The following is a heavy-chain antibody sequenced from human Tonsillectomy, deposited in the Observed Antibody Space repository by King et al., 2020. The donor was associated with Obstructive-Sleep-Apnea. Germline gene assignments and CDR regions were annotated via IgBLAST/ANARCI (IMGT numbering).Heavy chain of an antibody. J-gene: IGHJ5*02. CDR3: ARESSGSYFAWFDP. V-gene: IGHV3-30*04. Sequence: QVQLVESGGGVVQPGRSLRLSCAASGFTFSSYALHWVRQAPAKWLEWVAGISYDGSKKYYADSVKGRFTISRDNSNNTRYLQMNSLRAEDTAVYYCARESSGSYFAWFDPWGQGTLVTVSS. CDR1: GFTFSSYA. CDR2: ISYDGSKK. D-gene: IGHD3-10*01.